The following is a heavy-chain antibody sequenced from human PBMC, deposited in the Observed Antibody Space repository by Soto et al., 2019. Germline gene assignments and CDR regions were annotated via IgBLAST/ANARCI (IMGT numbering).Heavy chain of an antibody. V-gene: IGHV4-34*01. CDR1: GGSFSGYY. J-gene: IGHJ6*03. Sequence: SETLSLTCAVYGGSFSGYYWSWIRQPPGKGLEWIGEINHSGSTNYNPSLKSRVTISVDTSKNQFSLKLGFVTAADTAVDYCARSAYQKYYDFWSGYGYYYYMDVWGKGTTVTVSS. D-gene: IGHD3-3*01. CDR2: INHSGST. CDR3: ARSAYQKYYDFWSGYGYYYYMDV.